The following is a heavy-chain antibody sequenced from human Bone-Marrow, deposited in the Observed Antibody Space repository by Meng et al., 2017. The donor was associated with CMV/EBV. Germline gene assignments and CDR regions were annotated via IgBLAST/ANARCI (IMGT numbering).Heavy chain of an antibody. D-gene: IGHD2-21*01. CDR3: ARARCGGDCYKVDAFDI. CDR1: GFTVSSNY. V-gene: IGHV3-53*01. CDR2: IYSGGIT. J-gene: IGHJ3*02. Sequence: GESLKISCAASGFTVSSNYMNWVRQAPGKGLEWVSVIYSGGITYYADSVKGRFTISRDNAKNSLYLQMNSLRAEDTAVYYCARARCGGDCYKVDAFDIWGQGTMVTVSS.